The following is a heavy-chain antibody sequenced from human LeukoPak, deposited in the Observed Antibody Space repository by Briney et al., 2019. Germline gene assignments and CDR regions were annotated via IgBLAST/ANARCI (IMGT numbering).Heavy chain of an antibody. J-gene: IGHJ3*02. CDR1: DYSISSGYY. CDR3: ARAPNAGGNGAFDI. D-gene: IGHD4-23*01. V-gene: IGHV4-38-2*02. Sequence: SETLSFICIVSDYSISSGYYWGWIRQPPGKGLEWIGSIYSGSTYYNPSPKSRVTMSIDTSKNQFSLKLSSVTAADTAVYYCARAPNAGGNGAFDIWGQGTLVTVSS. CDR2: IYSGST.